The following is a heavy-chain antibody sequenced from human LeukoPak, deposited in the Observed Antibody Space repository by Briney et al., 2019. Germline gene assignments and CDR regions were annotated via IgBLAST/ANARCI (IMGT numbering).Heavy chain of an antibody. J-gene: IGHJ4*02. V-gene: IGHV3-23*01. CDR3: AKGRNYYDSSGAGY. CDR1: GFTFSSYA. CDR2: ISGSGGSA. D-gene: IGHD3-22*01. Sequence: GGSLRLSCAASGFTFSSYAMSWVRQAPGKGLEWVSAISGSGGSAYYADSVKGRFTISRDNSKNTLYLQMNSLRAEDTAVYYCAKGRNYYDSSGAGYWGQGTLVTVSS.